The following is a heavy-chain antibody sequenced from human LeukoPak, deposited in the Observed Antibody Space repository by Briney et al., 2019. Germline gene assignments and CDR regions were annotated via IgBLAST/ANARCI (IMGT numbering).Heavy chain of an antibody. CDR1: GGSFSGYY. D-gene: IGHD5-12*01. CDR2: INHSGST. V-gene: IGHV4-34*01. CDR3: ARRRGYSGYDRRAWFDP. J-gene: IGHJ5*02. Sequence: SETLSLTCAVYGGSFSGYYWSWIRQPPGKGLEWIGEINHSGSTNYNPSLKSRVTISVDTSKNQFSLKLSSVAAADTAVYYCARRRGYSGYDRRAWFDPWGQGTLVTVSS.